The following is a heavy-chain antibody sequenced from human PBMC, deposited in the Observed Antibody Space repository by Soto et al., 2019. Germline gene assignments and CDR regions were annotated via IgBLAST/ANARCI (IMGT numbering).Heavy chain of an antibody. CDR2: ISAYNGNT. Sequence: QVQLVQSGAEVKKPGASVKVSCKASGYTFTSYGISWVRQAPGQGLEWMGWISAYNGNTKCGQKLQGRVNITTDTSTSKAYVELRSFRSDDTAVYFCARDSTYYYDSSGYYPNFDYWCQGSLVTVSS. J-gene: IGHJ4*02. CDR1: GYTFTSYG. CDR3: ARDSTYYYDSSGYYPNFDY. D-gene: IGHD3-22*01. V-gene: IGHV1-18*01.